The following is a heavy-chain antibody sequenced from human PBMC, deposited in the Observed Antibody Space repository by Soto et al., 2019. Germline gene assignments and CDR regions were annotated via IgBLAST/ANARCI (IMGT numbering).Heavy chain of an antibody. Sequence: EVQLLESGGGLVQPGGSLGISCAASGFTFSSYAMSWVRQPPGKGLERVSGIGGGGIDTYYARSVKGRFTISRDNSENTRYLQMNSLRAEDTAVYYCAQGGAIALAGHDYYGMDVWGQGTTVTVSS. J-gene: IGHJ6*02. CDR2: IGGGGIDT. D-gene: IGHD6-19*01. V-gene: IGHV3-23*01. CDR3: AQGGAIALAGHDYYGMDV. CDR1: GFTFSSYA.